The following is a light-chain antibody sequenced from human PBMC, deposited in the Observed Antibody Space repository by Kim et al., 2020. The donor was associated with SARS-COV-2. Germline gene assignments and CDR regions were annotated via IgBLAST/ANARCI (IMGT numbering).Light chain of an antibody. CDR2: RNN. J-gene: IGLJ2*01. Sequence: ELTQPPPASGTPGQRVTISCSGSSSNIGSDYVYWYQQLPGTAPKLLIYRNNQRPSGVPDRFSGSKSGTSASLAISGLRSEDEADYYCASWDDSLVFGG. V-gene: IGLV1-47*01. CDR3: ASWDDSLV. CDR1: SSNIGSDY.